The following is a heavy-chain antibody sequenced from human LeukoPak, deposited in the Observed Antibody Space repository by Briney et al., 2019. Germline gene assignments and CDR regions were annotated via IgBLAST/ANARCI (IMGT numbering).Heavy chain of an antibody. CDR2: INPNSGGT. V-gene: IGHV1-2*02. Sequence: ASVKVSCTASGYTFTGYYMHWVRQAPGQGLEWMGWINPNSGGTNYAQKFQGRVTMTRDTSISTAYMELSRLRSDDTAVYYCARDLPHYDILTGYSPGAFDIWGQGTMVTVSS. D-gene: IGHD3-9*01. J-gene: IGHJ3*02. CDR1: GYTFTGYY. CDR3: ARDLPHYDILTGYSPGAFDI.